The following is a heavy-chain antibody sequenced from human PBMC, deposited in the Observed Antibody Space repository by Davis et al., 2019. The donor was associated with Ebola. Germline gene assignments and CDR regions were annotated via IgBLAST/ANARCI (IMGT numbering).Heavy chain of an antibody. CDR2: IFPDDSDA. V-gene: IGHV5-51*01. Sequence: GESLKISCKGSGYGFTNYWIGWVRQMPGKGLEWMGFIFPDDSDATYRPSFQGQVTFPVDKSIRTAYLHWNSLKASDTATYYCARQGTTSWDSWGQGTLVTVSS. J-gene: IGHJ4*02. CDR1: GYGFTNYW. CDR3: ARQGTTSWDS. D-gene: IGHD2-2*01.